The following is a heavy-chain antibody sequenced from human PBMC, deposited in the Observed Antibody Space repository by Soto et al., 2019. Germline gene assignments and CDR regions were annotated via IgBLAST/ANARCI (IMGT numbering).Heavy chain of an antibody. D-gene: IGHD1-26*01. V-gene: IGHV4-38-2*01. CDR1: GYSISSGYY. Sequence: PSETLSLTCAVSGYSISSGYYWGWIRQPPGKGLEWIGSIYHSGSTYYNPSLKGRVTISVDTSKNQFSLKLSSVTAADTAVYYCARVTCGGYSGSYCFPGALFDYWGQGTLVTVSS. CDR3: ARVTCGGYSGSYCFPGALFDY. J-gene: IGHJ4*02. CDR2: IYHSGST.